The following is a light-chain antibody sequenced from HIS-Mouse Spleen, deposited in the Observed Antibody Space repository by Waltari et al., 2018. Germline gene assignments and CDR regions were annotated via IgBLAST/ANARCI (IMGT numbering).Light chain of an antibody. V-gene: IGLV3-10*01. CDR1: ALPKKY. CDR2: EDS. J-gene: IGLJ2*01. CDR3: YSTDSSGNHRV. Sequence: SYELTQPPSVSVSPGQTARITCSGAALPKKYAYWYQQKSGQAPVLVIYEDSKRPSGIPERFSGSSSGTMATLTISGGQVEDEADYYCYSTDSSGNHRVFGGGTKLTVL.